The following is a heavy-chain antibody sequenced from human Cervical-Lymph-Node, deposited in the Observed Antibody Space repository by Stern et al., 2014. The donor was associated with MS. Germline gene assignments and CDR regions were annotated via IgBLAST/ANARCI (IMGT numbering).Heavy chain of an antibody. D-gene: IGHD5-12*01. Sequence: KESGPGLVKPSGTLSLTCAVSGDSISSRYWWTWVRQPPGKGLEWIGKIFHTGSANYTPSLKSRVTISVDKSKNQFSRRLNSVTAADTAVYFCARGGYTADESDYWGQGTLVTVSS. V-gene: IGHV4-4*02. J-gene: IGHJ4*02. CDR1: GDSISSRYW. CDR2: IFHTGSA. CDR3: ARGGYTADESDY.